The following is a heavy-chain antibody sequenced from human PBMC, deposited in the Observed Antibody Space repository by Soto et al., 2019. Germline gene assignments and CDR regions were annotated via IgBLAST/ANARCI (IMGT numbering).Heavy chain of an antibody. CDR1: GYTLSEVA. CDR3: TIAAYCSGATCYSGYNWFHP. J-gene: IGHJ5*02. CDR2: FDPENDDT. V-gene: IGHV1-24*01. D-gene: IGHD2-2*01. Sequence: ASVKVSCKGSGYTLSEVAIHWVRQTPGQGLEWIGGFDPENDDTSYAQNFQGRVTLTEDTSTDTAYLELSGLRSEDTAIYYCTIAAYCSGATCYSGYNWFHPWGQGSLVTVSS.